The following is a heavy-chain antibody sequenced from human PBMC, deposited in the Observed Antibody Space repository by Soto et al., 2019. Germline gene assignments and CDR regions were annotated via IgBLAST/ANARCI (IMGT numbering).Heavy chain of an antibody. CDR1: GFTFSSSG. CDR2: ISYDGSNK. Sequence: QVQLVESGGGVVQPGRSLRLSCAASGFTFSSSGIHWVRQAPGSGLEWVAVISYDGSNKYYVDSVKGRFTISRDNYKNTPYLQMNSLRAEDKAVYYCAADVNGGYGSSEYGFWGQGTLVTVSS. V-gene: IGHV3-30*03. J-gene: IGHJ4*02. CDR3: AADVNGGYGSSEYGF. D-gene: IGHD3-10*01.